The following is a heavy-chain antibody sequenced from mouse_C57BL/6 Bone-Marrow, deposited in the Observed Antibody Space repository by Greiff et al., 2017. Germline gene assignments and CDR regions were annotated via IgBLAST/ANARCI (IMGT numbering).Heavy chain of an antibody. V-gene: IGHV5-4*01. J-gene: IGHJ2*01. CDR3: ARDGPIYYDYFDC. CDR2: ISDGGSYT. CDR1: GFTFSSYA. Sequence: EVQLVESGGGLVKPGGSLKLSCAASGFTFSSYAMSWVRQTPEKRLEWVATISDGGSYTYYPDNVKGRFTISRDNAKNNLYLQMSHLKSEDTAMYYCARDGPIYYDYFDCWGQGTTLTVSS. D-gene: IGHD2-4*01.